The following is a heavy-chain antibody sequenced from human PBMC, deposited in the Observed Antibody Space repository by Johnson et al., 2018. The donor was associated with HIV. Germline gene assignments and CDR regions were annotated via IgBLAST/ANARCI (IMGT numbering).Heavy chain of an antibody. CDR3: ARGGVVHDAFDM. V-gene: IGHV3-11*04. J-gene: IGHJ3*02. CDR2: ISSSGSTI. Sequence: QVQLVESGGGLVKPGGSQRLSCAASGFIFSDYYMTWIRQAPGNGLEWVSYISSSGSTIYYADSVKGRFTISRDNAKNSLYLQMNSLRDEDTAVYYCARGGVVHDAFDMWGQGTMVTVSS. D-gene: IGHD2-2*01. CDR1: GFIFSDYY.